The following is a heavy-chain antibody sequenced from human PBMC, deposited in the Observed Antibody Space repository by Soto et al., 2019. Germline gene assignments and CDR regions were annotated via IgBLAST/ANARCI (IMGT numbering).Heavy chain of an antibody. V-gene: IGHV3-30-3*01. Sequence: QVQLVESGGGVVQPGRSLRLSCAASGFTFSSYAMHWVRQAPGKGLEWVAVISYDGSNKYYADSVKGRFTISRDNSKNTLHRQKNSRRAEDTAVYYRARDEGCSGGSCYSYEYYGMDVWGQGTTDTVSS. CDR1: GFTFSSYA. D-gene: IGHD2-15*01. CDR2: ISYDGSNK. J-gene: IGHJ6*02. CDR3: ARDEGCSGGSCYSYEYYGMDV.